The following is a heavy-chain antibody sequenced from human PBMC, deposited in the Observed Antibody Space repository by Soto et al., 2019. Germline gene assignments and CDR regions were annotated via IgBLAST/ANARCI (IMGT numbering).Heavy chain of an antibody. CDR1: GFTVSSNY. CDR3: ARRYYYDGRGYLRGGDN. D-gene: IGHD3-22*01. J-gene: IGHJ4*02. CDR2: IYSDAGGGST. Sequence: EVQLVESGGDLVQPGGSLRLSCAASGFTVSSNYMRWVRQAPGKGLEWVSAIYSDAGGGSTYYADSVKGRFTISRDNSRKILYLQMNSLRDDDTAVYYCARRYYYDGRGYLRGGDNWGQGTLVTVSS. V-gene: IGHV3-66*04.